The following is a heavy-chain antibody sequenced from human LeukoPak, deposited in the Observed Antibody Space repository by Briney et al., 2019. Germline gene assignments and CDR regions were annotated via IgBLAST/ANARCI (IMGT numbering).Heavy chain of an antibody. D-gene: IGHD3-10*01. J-gene: IGHJ4*02. V-gene: IGHV3-30-3*01. CDR2: ISYDGSNK. CDR3: ARSTMVAPLDY. Sequence: GGSLRLSCAASGFTFNSYWMTWVRQAPGKGLEWVAVISYDGSNKYYADSVKGRFTISRDNSKNTLYLQMNSLRAEDTAVYYCARSTMVAPLDYWGQGTLVTVSS. CDR1: GFTFNSYW.